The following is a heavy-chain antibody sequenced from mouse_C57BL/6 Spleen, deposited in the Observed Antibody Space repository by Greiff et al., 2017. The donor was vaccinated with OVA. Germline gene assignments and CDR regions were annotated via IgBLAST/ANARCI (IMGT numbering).Heavy chain of an antibody. V-gene: IGHV1-52*01. CDR2: IDPSDSET. J-gene: IGHJ4*01. CDR3: ARCSNYARDD. D-gene: IGHD1-1*01. CDR1: GYTFTSYW. Sequence: QVQLQQPGAELVRPGSSVKLSCKASGYTFTSYWMHWVKQRPIQGLEWIGNIDPSDSETHYNQKFKDKATLTVDKSSSTAYMQLSSLTSEDSAVYYWARCSNYARDDWGQGTSVTVSS.